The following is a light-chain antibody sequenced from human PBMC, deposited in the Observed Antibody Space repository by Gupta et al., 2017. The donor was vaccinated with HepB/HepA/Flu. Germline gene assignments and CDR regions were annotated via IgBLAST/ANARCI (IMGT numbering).Light chain of an antibody. J-gene: IGKJ3*01. V-gene: IGKV3-11*01. CDR1: QSVSSY. Sequence: IVLTQSPATLPLSPGERATLSRRASQSVSSYLAWYQQRPGQAPRLLVYYASNSATGIPARFSGSGSGTDFTLTSSSLEHEDFAVCYWQHRSALFTFGRGTKVHI. CDR2: YAS. CDR3: QHRSALFT.